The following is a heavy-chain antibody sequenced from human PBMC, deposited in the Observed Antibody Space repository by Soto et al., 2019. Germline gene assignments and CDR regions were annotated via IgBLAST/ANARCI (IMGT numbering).Heavy chain of an antibody. V-gene: IGHV1-18*01. J-gene: IGHJ6*02. CDR1: GYIFTRYG. CDR2: ISTYNENT. D-gene: IGHD2-15*01. Sequence: QVQLVQSGAEVKNPGASVKVSCKASGYIFTRYGFSWVRQAPGQGLEWMGWISTYNENTKYAQKFQGRITMTTDTPTSTAHMELRSLTSDDTAVYYCAREGYCSSGSCALYSHDYFGMDVWGQGTTVTVSS. CDR3: AREGYCSSGSCALYSHDYFGMDV.